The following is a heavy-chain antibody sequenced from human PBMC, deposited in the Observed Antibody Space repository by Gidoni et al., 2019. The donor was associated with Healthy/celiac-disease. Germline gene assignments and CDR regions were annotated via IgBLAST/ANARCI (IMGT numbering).Heavy chain of an antibody. CDR3: AKDPDSSGYYSKFDY. CDR1: GFPFRCYA. Sequence: EVQLLESGGGLVRPGGSLRLSCAASGFPFRCYAMSWVHQAPGKGLEWVSAISGSGGSTYYADSVKGRFTISRDNSKNTLYLQMNSLRAEDTAVYYCAKDPDSSGYYSKFDYWGQGTLVTVSS. J-gene: IGHJ4*02. D-gene: IGHD3-22*01. V-gene: IGHV3-23*01. CDR2: ISGSGGST.